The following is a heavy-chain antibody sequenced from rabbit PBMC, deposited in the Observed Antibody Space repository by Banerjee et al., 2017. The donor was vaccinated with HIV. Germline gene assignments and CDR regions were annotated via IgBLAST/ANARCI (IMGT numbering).Heavy chain of an antibody. CDR3: ARDRGTVYVGYGDGMDL. D-gene: IGHD6-1*01. CDR1: GIDFSSSYY. V-gene: IGHV1S45*01. J-gene: IGHJ4*01. Sequence: QEQLEESGGDLVKPEGSLTLTCTASGIDFSSSYYMCWVRQAPGKGLELIACIYSSTGSIYDASWAKGRFTISKTSSTTVTLQMTSLTAADTATYFCARDRGTVYVGYGDGMDLRGPGTLVTVS. CDR2: IYSSTGSI.